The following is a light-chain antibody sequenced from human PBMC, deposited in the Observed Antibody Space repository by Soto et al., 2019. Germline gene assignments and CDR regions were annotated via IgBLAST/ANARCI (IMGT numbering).Light chain of an antibody. J-gene: IGLJ2*01. Sequence: QSALTQPRSVSGSPGQSVTISCTGTSSDVGGYNYVSWYQQHPGKAPKLMIYDVIKRPSGVPYRFSGSKSGNTASLTISGLQAEDEADYYCCSYAGSYTGVFGGGTKVTVL. CDR1: SSDVGGYNY. CDR3: CSYAGSYTGV. V-gene: IGLV2-11*01. CDR2: DVI.